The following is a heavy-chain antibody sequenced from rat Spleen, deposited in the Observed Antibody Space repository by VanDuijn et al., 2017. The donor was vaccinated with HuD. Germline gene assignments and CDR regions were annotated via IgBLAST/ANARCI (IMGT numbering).Heavy chain of an antibody. CDR3: ARSEGTHYYLPFAD. Sequence: EVQLQESGPGLVKPSHSLSLTCSVTGYSITSNYWGWIRKFPGNKMEWIGHISYSGSTSYNPSLKSRISITRDTSKNQFFLQVDSVTTEDTATYNCARSEGTHYYLPFADWGQGSLVTVSS. D-gene: IGHD1-12*02. J-gene: IGHJ3*01. CDR2: ISYSGST. CDR1: GYSITSNY. V-gene: IGHV3-1*01.